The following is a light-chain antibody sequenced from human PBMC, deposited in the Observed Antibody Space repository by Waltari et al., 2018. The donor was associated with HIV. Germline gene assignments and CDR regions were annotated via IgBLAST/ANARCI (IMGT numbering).Light chain of an antibody. V-gene: IGLV1-44*01. J-gene: IGLJ3*02. Sequence: SVLTQPPSASETPGPRVTISCSGSTSNIGSHTVNWYQQLPGTAPKLLNYTKNRRPSGVPDRFSGSKDGTSASLAISGLQAEDEAHYYCEAWDDSVNGWVFGGGTKLTVL. CDR2: TKN. CDR1: TSNIGSHT. CDR3: EAWDDSVNGWV.